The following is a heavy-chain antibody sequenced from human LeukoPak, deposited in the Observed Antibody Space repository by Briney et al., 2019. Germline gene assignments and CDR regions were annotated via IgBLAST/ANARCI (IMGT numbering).Heavy chain of an antibody. V-gene: IGHV3-7*01. CDR1: GFTSSSYW. J-gene: IGHJ6*03. CDR3: ARTPPRIAVAGTRYYYYYYMDV. Sequence: PGVSLRLSCAASGFTSSSYWMSWVRQAPGKELEWVSNIKQDGSEKYYVDSVKGRFTISRDNAKNSLYLQMNSLRAEDTAVYYCARTPPRIAVAGTRYYYYYYMDVWGKGTTVTVSS. D-gene: IGHD6-19*01. CDR2: IKQDGSEK.